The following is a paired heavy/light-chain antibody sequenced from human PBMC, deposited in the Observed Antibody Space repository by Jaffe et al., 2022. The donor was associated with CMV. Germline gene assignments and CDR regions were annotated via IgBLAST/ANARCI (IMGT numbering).Light chain of an antibody. J-gene: IGKJ4*01. Sequence: EVVLTQSPATLSLSPGERATLSCRASQSVDTSLAWYQQKPGQAPRLLIYDASNRATGIPARFSGSGSGTDFTLTISSLEPEDFAVYYCQQRSNWPLTFGGGTKVEIK. V-gene: IGKV3-11*01. CDR1: QSVDTS. CDR3: QQRSNWPLT. CDR2: DAS.
Heavy chain of an antibody. CDR1: GDSISSYY. CDR3: ARGGSWYGYFDY. Sequence: QVQLQESGPGLVKPSETLSLICTISGDSISSYYWSWIRQSPGKGLEWIGYNHVSGVANQKPSLKSRVTISVEASKNEVSLRLSSVTVADTAIYFCARGGSWYGYFDYWGQGILVTVSS. CDR2: NHVSGVA. D-gene: IGHD6-13*01. J-gene: IGHJ4*02. V-gene: IGHV4-59*01.